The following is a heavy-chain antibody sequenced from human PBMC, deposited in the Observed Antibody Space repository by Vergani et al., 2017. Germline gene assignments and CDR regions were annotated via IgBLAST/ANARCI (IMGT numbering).Heavy chain of an antibody. Sequence: QVQVVQSGAEVKKSGASVKFSCKTSGYTFSNYYMHWVRQAPGQGLEWMGIINPSGGHTNYAQKFQGRVTMTRETSTSTVYMEVSSLRSEDTAIYYCAIGDYGILTGYRYWGQGTLITVSA. CDR1: GYTFSNYY. D-gene: IGHD3-9*01. V-gene: IGHV1-46*03. CDR2: INPSGGHT. CDR3: AIGDYGILTGYRY. J-gene: IGHJ4*02.